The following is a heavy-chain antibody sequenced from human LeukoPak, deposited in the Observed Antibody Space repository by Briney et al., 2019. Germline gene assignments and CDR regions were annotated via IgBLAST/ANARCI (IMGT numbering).Heavy chain of an antibody. Sequence: SETLSLTCTVSGGSISSYYWSWIRQPPGKGLEWIGYIYYSGSTNYNPSLKSRVTISVYTSKNQFSLKLSSVTAADTAVYYCARTIWFGELSLYYFDYWGQGTLVTVSS. CDR3: ARTIWFGELSLYYFDY. CDR2: IYYSGST. CDR1: GGSISSYY. D-gene: IGHD3-10*01. V-gene: IGHV4-59*01. J-gene: IGHJ4*02.